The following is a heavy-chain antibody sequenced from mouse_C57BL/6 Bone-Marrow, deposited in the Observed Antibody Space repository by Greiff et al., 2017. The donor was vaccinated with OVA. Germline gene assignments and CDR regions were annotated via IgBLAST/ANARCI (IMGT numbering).Heavy chain of an antibody. CDR1: GYSFTDYN. Sequence: VQLKQSGPELVKPGASVKISCKASGYSFTDYNMNWVKQSNGKSLEWIGVINPNYGTTSYNQKFKGKATLTVDQSSSTADMQLNSLTSEDSAVYYCAPSRYYGAWFAYWGKGTLVTVSA. CDR3: APSRYYGAWFAY. CDR2: INPNYGTT. V-gene: IGHV1-39*01. J-gene: IGHJ3*01. D-gene: IGHD1-1*01.